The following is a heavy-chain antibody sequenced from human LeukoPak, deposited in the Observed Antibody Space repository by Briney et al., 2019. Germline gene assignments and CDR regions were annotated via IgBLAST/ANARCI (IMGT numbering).Heavy chain of an antibody. CDR2: IYYSGST. Sequence: SETLSLTCTVSGGSISSSSYYWGWIRQPPGKGLEWIASIYYSGSTYYNPSLKSRVTISVDTSKNQFSLKLSSVTAADTAVYYCASYDYYDSSGDDYWGQGTLVTVSS. CDR3: ASYDYYDSSGDDY. J-gene: IGHJ4*02. CDR1: GGSISSSSYY. V-gene: IGHV4-39*01. D-gene: IGHD3-22*01.